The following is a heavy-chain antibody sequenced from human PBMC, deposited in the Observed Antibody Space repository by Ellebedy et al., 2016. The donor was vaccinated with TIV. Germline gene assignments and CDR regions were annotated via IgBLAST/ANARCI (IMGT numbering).Heavy chain of an antibody. CDR1: GYTFTSYY. CDR2: INPSGGST. CDR3: AIITAESYYYYGMDV. J-gene: IGHJ6*02. V-gene: IGHV1-46*01. Sequence: ASVKVSXKASGYTFTSYYMHWVRQAPGQGLEWMGIINPSGGSTSYAQKFQGRVTMTRDTSTSTVYMELSSLRSEDTAVYYCAIITAESYYYYGMDVWGQGTTVTVSS. D-gene: IGHD2-2*01.